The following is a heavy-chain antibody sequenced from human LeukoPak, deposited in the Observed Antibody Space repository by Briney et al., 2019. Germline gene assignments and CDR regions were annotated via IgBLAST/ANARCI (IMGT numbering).Heavy chain of an antibody. J-gene: IGHJ4*02. D-gene: IGHD3-22*01. V-gene: IGHV3-33*01. Sequence: TGRSLGLSCAASGFTFSSYGMHWVRQAPGKGLEWVAVIWYDGSNKYYADSVKGRFTISRDNSKNTLYLQMNSLRAEDTAVYYCASFHPGNGGGYYYDWGQGTLVTVSS. CDR2: IWYDGSNK. CDR1: GFTFSSYG. CDR3: ASFHPGNGGGYYYD.